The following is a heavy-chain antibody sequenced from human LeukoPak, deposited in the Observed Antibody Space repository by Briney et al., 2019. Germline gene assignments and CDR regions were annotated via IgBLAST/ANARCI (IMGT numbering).Heavy chain of an antibody. CDR3: AKDRLLNCRGDCYIFDY. Sequence: GGSLRLSCAASGFTFRYYAMSWVRQAPGKGLEWVSAISGSGSTTYYADPVKGRFTISRDNSKNTLYLQVNGLRTEDTAVYYCAKDRLLNCRGDCYIFDYWGQGTVVTVSS. CDR2: ISGSGSTT. J-gene: IGHJ4*02. V-gene: IGHV3-23*01. CDR1: GFTFRYYA. D-gene: IGHD2-21*02.